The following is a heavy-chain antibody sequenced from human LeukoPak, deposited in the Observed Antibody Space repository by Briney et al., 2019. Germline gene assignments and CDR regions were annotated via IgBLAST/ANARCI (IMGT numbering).Heavy chain of an antibody. J-gene: IGHJ2*01. V-gene: IGHV3-21*01. Sequence: PGGSLRLSCEASGFTFTTYSMTWVRQAPGKGLEWVSIISSGSSAIFSADALKGRFTISRDDAKNLLYLDMNSLRAGDTAVYYCARAAYSSTWYSRYFDLWGRGTLVTVSS. D-gene: IGHD6-13*01. CDR3: ARAAYSSTWYSRYFDL. CDR1: GFTFTTYS. CDR2: ISSGSSAI.